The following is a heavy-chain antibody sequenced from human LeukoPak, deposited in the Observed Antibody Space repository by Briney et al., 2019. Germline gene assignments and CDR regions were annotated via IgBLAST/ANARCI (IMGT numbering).Heavy chain of an antibody. CDR1: GGTFSSYA. CDR2: IIPIFGTA. Sequence: GASVKVSCKASGGTFSSYAISWVRQAPGQGLEWMGGIIPIFGTANYAQKFQGRVTITTDESTSIAYMELSSLRSEDTAVYYCARDHYYDSSGYYKPRYWYFDLWGRGTLVTVSS. J-gene: IGHJ2*01. D-gene: IGHD3-22*01. CDR3: ARDHYYDSSGYYKPRYWYFDL. V-gene: IGHV1-69*05.